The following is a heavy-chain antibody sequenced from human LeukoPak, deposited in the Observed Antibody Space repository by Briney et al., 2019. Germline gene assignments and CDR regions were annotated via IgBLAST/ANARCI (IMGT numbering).Heavy chain of an antibody. CDR1: GFTFSSYA. Sequence: PGGSLRLSCAASGFTFSSYAMSWVRQAPGKGLEWVSAISGSGGSTYYADSVKGRFTISRDNSKNTLYLQMNSLRAEDTAVYYCARFSSDYYYYGMDAWGQGTTVTVSS. V-gene: IGHV3-23*01. D-gene: IGHD6-6*01. CDR2: ISGSGGST. CDR3: ARFSSDYYYYGMDA. J-gene: IGHJ6*02.